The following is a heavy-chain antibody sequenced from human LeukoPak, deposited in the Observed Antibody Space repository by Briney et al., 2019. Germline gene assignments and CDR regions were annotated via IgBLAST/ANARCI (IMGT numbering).Heavy chain of an antibody. V-gene: IGHV1-18*01. D-gene: IGHD5-24*01. Sequence: ALVKASCKASGATLSNYAINWVRRAPGAGLECMGWISAYNGNTNYAQKLQGRVTMTTDTATSTAYIELRRLRSEATAVYYCARAGRMATISYYTDDWGKGTTVTISS. CDR1: GATLSNYA. J-gene: IGHJ6*03. CDR2: ISAYNGNT. CDR3: ARAGRMATISYYTDD.